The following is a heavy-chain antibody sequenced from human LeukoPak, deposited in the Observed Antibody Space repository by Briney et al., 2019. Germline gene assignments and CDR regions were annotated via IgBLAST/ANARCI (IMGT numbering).Heavy chain of an antibody. J-gene: IGHJ3*02. CDR1: GFRFTNYA. V-gene: IGHV3-23*01. CDR3: ARELREHGAFDI. CDR2: ITGSGGTT. Sequence: PGGSLRLSCAASGFRFTNYAMTWVRQAPGEGLQWVSSITGSGGTTYYADSVKGRFTISRDNSKNTLFLQMNSLRAEDTAVYYCARELREHGAFDIWGQGTMVTVS. D-gene: IGHD1-26*01.